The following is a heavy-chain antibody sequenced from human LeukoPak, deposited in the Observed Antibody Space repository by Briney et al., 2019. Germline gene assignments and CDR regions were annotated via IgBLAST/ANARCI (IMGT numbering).Heavy chain of an antibody. J-gene: IGHJ5*02. CDR2: IYYSGST. Sequence: PSETLSLTCTVSGGSISSSSYYWGWIRQPPGKGLEWIGSIYYSGSTYYNPSLKSRVTISVDTSKNQFSLKLSSVTAADTAVYYCAKHLKKAFGVVIPRPNWCDPWGQGTLVTVSS. D-gene: IGHD3-3*01. CDR1: GGSISSSSYY. CDR3: AKHLKKAFGVVIPRPNWCDP. V-gene: IGHV4-39*01.